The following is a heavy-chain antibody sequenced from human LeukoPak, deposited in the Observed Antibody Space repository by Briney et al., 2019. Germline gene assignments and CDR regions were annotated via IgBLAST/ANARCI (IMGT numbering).Heavy chain of an antibody. CDR3: ARFPMTFDF. V-gene: IGHV3-7*03. CDR2: IKQDGSEK. J-gene: IGHJ4*02. Sequence: GGSLRLSCAVSGFIFSNYWMSWVRQAPGKGLEWVANIKQDGSEKYYVDSVKGRFTFSRDNAKNSLYLQMNSLRAEDTAVYYCARFPMTFDFWGQGTLVTVSS. CDR1: GFIFSNYW. D-gene: IGHD3-22*01.